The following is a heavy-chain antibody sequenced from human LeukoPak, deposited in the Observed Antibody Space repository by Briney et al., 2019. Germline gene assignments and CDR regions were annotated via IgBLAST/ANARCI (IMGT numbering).Heavy chain of an antibody. CDR3: ARRGYCSGGSCYYFDY. Sequence: MTGESLKISCKGSGYSFTSYWIGWVRQLPGKGLEWTGIIYPGDSDTRYSPSFQGQVTISADKSISTAYLQWSSLKASDTAMYYCARRGYCSGGSCYYFDYWGQGTLVTVSS. V-gene: IGHV5-51*01. D-gene: IGHD2-15*01. CDR1: GYSFTSYW. J-gene: IGHJ4*02. CDR2: IYPGDSDT.